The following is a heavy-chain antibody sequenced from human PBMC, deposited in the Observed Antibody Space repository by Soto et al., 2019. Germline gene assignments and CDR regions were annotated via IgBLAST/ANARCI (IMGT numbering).Heavy chain of an antibody. V-gene: IGHV3-49*02. J-gene: IGHJ4*02. CDR1: GFTFTYFS. CDR2: IRSKDYGGTT. Sequence: GGSLRLSCATSGFTFTYFSISWVRQAPGRGLEWVGFIRSKDYGGTTEYAASVKGRFAISRGDSTGIAHLQMNSLKNEDTAVYYCTREIPYFDSWGQGTLVTVSS. CDR3: TREIPYFDS.